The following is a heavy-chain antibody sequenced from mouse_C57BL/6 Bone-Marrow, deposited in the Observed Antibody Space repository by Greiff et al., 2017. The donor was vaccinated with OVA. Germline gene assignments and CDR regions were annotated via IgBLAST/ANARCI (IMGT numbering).Heavy chain of an antibody. Sequence: EVMLVESGGDLVKPGGSLKLSCAASGFTFSSYGMSWVRQTPDKRLAWVATISSGGSYTYYPDSVKGRFTISRDNAKNTLYLQMSSLKSEDTAMYYCARLYDGPYWYFDVWGTGTTVTVAS. CDR1: GFTFSSYG. CDR2: ISSGGSYT. J-gene: IGHJ1*03. CDR3: ARLYDGPYWYFDV. D-gene: IGHD2-3*01. V-gene: IGHV5-6*01.